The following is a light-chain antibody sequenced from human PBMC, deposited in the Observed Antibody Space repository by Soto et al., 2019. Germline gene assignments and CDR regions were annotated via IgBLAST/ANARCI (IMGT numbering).Light chain of an antibody. V-gene: IGLV2-8*01. CDR1: SSDVGGYNY. J-gene: IGLJ1*01. Sequence: QSALTQPPSASGPPGQSVTISCTGTSSDVGGYNYVSWYQQHPGKAPKLMIYEVSKRPSGVPDRFSGSKSGNTASLTVSGLQAEDEADYYCSSYAGNKNVFGTGTKVTVL. CDR3: SSYAGNKNV. CDR2: EVS.